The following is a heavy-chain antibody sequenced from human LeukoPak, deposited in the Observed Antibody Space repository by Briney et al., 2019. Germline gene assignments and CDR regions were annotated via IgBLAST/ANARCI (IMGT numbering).Heavy chain of an antibody. V-gene: IGHV3-74*01. CDR1: GFTFSNYW. CDR3: VRAPATVKFDP. J-gene: IGHJ5*02. D-gene: IGHD3-16*02. CDR2: INSDGTTT. Sequence: PGGSLRLSCAASGFTFSNYWMHWVRQSPGKGLMWVSRINSDGTTTRYADSVKGRFTISRDNAKNTLYLQINSLRAEDTAVYYCVRAPATVKFDPWGQGTLVTVSS.